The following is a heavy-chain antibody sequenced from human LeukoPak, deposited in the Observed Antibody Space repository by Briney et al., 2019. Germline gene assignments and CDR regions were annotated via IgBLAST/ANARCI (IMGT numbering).Heavy chain of an antibody. CDR2: ISAYNGNT. CDR1: GYTFTNYG. D-gene: IGHD6-6*01. Sequence: ASVKVSCKASGYTFTNYGVNWVRRAPGQGLEWMAWISAYNGNTNYAQNLQGRFTMTTDTSTTTAYMELRSLRSDDTAFYYCARRTYSSSSSLFDYWGQGTLVTVSS. V-gene: IGHV1-18*01. CDR3: ARRTYSSSSSLFDY. J-gene: IGHJ4*02.